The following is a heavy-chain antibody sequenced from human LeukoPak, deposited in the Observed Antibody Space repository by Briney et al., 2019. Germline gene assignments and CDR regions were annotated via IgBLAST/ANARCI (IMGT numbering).Heavy chain of an antibody. CDR1: GYTLTELS. CDR2: FDPEDGET. V-gene: IGHV1-24*01. D-gene: IGHD3-22*01. CDR3: ATLNYYDSSGYYQGESWFDP. Sequence: ASVKVSCKVSGYTLTELSVHWVRQAPGKGLEWMGGFDPEDGETIYAQKFQGRVTMTEDTSTDTAYMELSSLRSEDTAVYYCATLNYYDSSGYYQGESWFDPWGQGTLVTVSS. J-gene: IGHJ5*02.